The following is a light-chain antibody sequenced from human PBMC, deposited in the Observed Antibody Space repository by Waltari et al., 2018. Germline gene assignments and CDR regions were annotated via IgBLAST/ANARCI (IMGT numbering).Light chain of an antibody. Sequence: SALTQPAPVSGSPGQSITLSCTGTSSDVGDYHLVSWYQQHPGEAPKLMIYDFNKRPSGISNRFSGSKSGNTASLTISGLQAEDEADYYCSSFTSSSTSLIGGGTKLTVL. CDR2: DFN. V-gene: IGLV2-14*03. CDR1: SSDVGDYHL. J-gene: IGLJ2*01. CDR3: SSFTSSSTSL.